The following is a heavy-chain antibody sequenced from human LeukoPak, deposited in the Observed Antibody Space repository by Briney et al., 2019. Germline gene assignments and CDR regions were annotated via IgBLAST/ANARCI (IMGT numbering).Heavy chain of an antibody. Sequence: KPGGSLRLSCVDSGFTFSSYAMNWVRQAPGKGLEWVSSISSGSSYIHYADSVKGRFTISRDNAKNSLYLQMNSLRGEDTAVYYCARDRDSGEGRTFDYWGQGALATVSS. CDR2: ISSGSSYI. V-gene: IGHV3-21*01. D-gene: IGHD5-24*01. CDR1: GFTFSSYA. J-gene: IGHJ4*02. CDR3: ARDRDSGEGRTFDY.